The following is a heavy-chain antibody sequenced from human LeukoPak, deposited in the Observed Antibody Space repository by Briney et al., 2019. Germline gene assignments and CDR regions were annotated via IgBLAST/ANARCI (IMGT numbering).Heavy chain of an antibody. J-gene: IGHJ3*02. CDR3: ARDVPYSGSYFDAFDI. V-gene: IGHV3-21*01. Sequence: GGSLRLSGAASGFTFSSYSMNWVRQAPGKGLEWVSSISSSSSYIYYADSVKGRFTISRDNAKNSLYLQMNSLRAEDTAVYYCARDVPYSGSYFDAFDIWGQGTMVTVSS. CDR1: GFTFSSYS. D-gene: IGHD1-26*01. CDR2: ISSSSSYI.